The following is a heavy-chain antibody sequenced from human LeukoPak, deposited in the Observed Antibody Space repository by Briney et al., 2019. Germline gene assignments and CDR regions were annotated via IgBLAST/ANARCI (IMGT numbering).Heavy chain of an antibody. V-gene: IGHV4-4*07. CDR2: IYTGGSA. CDR1: GGSVSSYY. Sequence: SETLSLTCTVSGGSVSSYYWTWIRQPAGKGLEWIGRIYTGGSANYNPSLKSRINMSVDTSKNQFSLTLSSVTAADTAVYYCAREGSAPTVTKRYFDYWGQGSLVTVSS. D-gene: IGHD4-17*01. CDR3: AREGSAPTVTKRYFDY. J-gene: IGHJ4*02.